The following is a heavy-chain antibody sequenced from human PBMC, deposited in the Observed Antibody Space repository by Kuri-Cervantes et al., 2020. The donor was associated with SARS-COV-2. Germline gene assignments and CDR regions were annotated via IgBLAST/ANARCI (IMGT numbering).Heavy chain of an antibody. D-gene: IGHD1-1*01. CDR1: GFNFSTFA. V-gene: IGHV3-23*01. J-gene: IGHJ4*02. CDR2: ISASGLST. Sequence: GESLKISCAASGFNFSTFAMTWVRQAPGKGLEWVSTISASGLSTSYADSLQGRFTISRDNSQNTVELHTSSLRAEDAAMYFCTRNEGGLQSASDYWGQGTLVTVSS. CDR3: TRNEGGLQSASDY.